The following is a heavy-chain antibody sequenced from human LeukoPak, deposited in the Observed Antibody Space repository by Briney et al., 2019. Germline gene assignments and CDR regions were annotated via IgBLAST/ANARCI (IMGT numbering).Heavy chain of an antibody. J-gene: IGHJ4*02. CDR2: IYHSGGT. CDR3: ASSEDTAMAQGFDY. Sequence: SETLSLTCAVSGGSISSSNWWSWFRRTPGKGLEWIGEIYHSGGTNYNPSLKRRVTTTLDNSKNHFFLKLSTLTAADTAVYYCASSEDTAMAQGFDYWGQGTPVTVSS. D-gene: IGHD5-18*01. V-gene: IGHV4-4*02. CDR1: GGSISSSNW.